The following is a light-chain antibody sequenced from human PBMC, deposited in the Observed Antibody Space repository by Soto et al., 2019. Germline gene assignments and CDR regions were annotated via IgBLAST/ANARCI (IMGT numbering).Light chain of an antibody. Sequence: EIVMTQSPATLSVSPVERATLSRMASQSISDNLVWYQQKPGQAPRLLIYGASTRATGTPARFSGSGSGADYFLTISSLQSEDFAVYYCQQYHNWPLITFGQGTRLEIK. CDR3: QQYHNWPLIT. CDR2: GAS. J-gene: IGKJ5*01. V-gene: IGKV3-15*01. CDR1: QSISDN.